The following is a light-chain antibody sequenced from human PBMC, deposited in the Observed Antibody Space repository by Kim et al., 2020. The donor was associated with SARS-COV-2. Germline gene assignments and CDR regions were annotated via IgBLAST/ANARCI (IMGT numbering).Light chain of an antibody. V-gene: IGLV3-19*01. CDR1: SLRTYY. CDR3: SSRDSSGNLVL. CDR2: SKN. Sequence: ALGQTVRITCRGDSLRTYYANGYQQKPGQAPLLVMYSKNIRASVIPDRCSGSSTRTTASLTITGAQAEDEADYYCSSRDSSGNLVLFGGGTQLTVL. J-gene: IGLJ2*01.